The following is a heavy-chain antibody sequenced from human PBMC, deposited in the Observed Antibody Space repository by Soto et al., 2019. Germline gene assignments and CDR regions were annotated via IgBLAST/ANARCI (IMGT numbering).Heavy chain of an antibody. D-gene: IGHD1-26*01. CDR2: IYYSGTT. Sequence: SETLSLTCSVSGGSFSSDSFIWSWVRQFPGKGLEWIGYIYYSGTTYYNPSLRSRVIMSVDTSKNQFSLKLSSVTAADTAVYYCARDHKWDGMDVWGQGTTVTVSS. CDR1: GGSFSSDSFI. CDR3: ARDHKWDGMDV. J-gene: IGHJ6*02. V-gene: IGHV4-31*03.